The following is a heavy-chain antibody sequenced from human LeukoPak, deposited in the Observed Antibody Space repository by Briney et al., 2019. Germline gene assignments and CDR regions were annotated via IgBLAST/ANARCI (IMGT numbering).Heavy chain of an antibody. J-gene: IGHJ6*02. CDR2: IDSDGSST. Sequence: AGGSLRLSCAASGFTFSSYWMHWVCQAPGKGLVWVSRIDSDGSSTSYADSVKGRFTISRDNAKNTLYLQVNSLRAEDTAVYHCAREARYGMDVWGQGTTVTVSS. CDR3: AREARYGMDV. V-gene: IGHV3-74*01. CDR1: GFTFSSYW.